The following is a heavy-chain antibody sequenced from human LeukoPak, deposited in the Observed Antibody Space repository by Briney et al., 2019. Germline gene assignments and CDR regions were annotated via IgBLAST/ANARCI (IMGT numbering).Heavy chain of an antibody. CDR2: IYSGGST. Sequence: PGGSLRLSCAASGFTVSSNYMSWVRQAPGKGLEWVSVIYSGGSTYYADSVKGRFTISRDNSKNTLYLQMNSLRAEDTAVYYCARDRRQWLASNWFDPWGQGTLVTVSS. D-gene: IGHD6-19*01. CDR3: ARDRRQWLASNWFDP. V-gene: IGHV3-66*01. J-gene: IGHJ5*02. CDR1: GFTVSSNY.